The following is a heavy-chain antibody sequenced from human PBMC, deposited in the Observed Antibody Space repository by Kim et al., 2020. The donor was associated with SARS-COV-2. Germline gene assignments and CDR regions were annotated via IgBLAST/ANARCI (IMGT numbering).Heavy chain of an antibody. Sequence: NPSLKSRVTIAVDTSKNQFSLKLSSVTAADTAVYYCARVWGIAAHDAFDIWGQGTMVTVSS. J-gene: IGHJ3*02. CDR3: ARVWGIAAHDAFDI. V-gene: IGHV4-59*01. D-gene: IGHD6-13*01.